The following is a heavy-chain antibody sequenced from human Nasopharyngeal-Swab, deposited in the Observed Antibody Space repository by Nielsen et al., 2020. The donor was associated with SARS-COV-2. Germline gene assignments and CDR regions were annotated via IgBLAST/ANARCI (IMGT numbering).Heavy chain of an antibody. Sequence: ASVKVSCKASGYTFTSYAMNWVRQAPGQGLEWMGWISAYNGNTNYAQKLQGRVTMTTDTSTSTAYMELRSLRSDDTAVYYCVRCSSSSRTVPDYWGQGTLVTVSS. CDR3: VRCSSSSRTVPDY. CDR1: GYTFTSYA. J-gene: IGHJ4*02. CDR2: ISAYNGNT. D-gene: IGHD6-6*01. V-gene: IGHV1-18*01.